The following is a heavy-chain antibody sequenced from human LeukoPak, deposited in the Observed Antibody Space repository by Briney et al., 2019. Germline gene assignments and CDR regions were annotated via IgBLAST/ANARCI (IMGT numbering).Heavy chain of an antibody. V-gene: IGHV3-23*01. J-gene: IGHJ6*04. CDR2: ISGSGGST. CDR3: AKDSRITMVRGVGGPMDV. Sequence: PGGSLRLSCAASGFTVSSYAMSWVRQAPGKGLEWVSAISGSGGSTYYADSVKGRFTISRDNSKNTLYLQMNSLRAEDTAVYYCAKDSRITMVRGVGGPMDVWGKGTTVTVSS. D-gene: IGHD3-10*01. CDR1: GFTVSSYA.